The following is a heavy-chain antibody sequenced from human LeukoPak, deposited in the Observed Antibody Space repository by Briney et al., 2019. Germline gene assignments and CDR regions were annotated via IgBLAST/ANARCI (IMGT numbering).Heavy chain of an antibody. CDR3: ARAVSGSLYGDFDF. Sequence: AASVKVSCKASGYSFVFFGVSWVRQAPGQGLEWVGWIDSHNGDRNYAEKFQDRVTMTTDTSTTTSYMELRSLRSDDTAVYYCARAVSGSLYGDFDFWGQGTLVTVSS. J-gene: IGHJ4*02. V-gene: IGHV1-18*01. CDR1: GYSFVFFG. D-gene: IGHD1-26*01. CDR2: IDSHNGDR.